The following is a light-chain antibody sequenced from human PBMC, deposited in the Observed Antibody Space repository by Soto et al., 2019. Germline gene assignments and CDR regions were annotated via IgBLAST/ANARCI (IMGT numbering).Light chain of an antibody. V-gene: IGKV3-11*01. J-gene: IGKJ4*01. Sequence: EIVLTQSPATLSLSPGERATLSCRTSQSVDNYLAWYQQKGGQAPRLLIFDASNRATGVPSRFSGSGFGTDFTLTISSLEPEDSAIYFCQQRSALPLTFTFGGGTRVEIK. CDR2: DAS. CDR3: QQRSALPLTFT. CDR1: QSVDNY.